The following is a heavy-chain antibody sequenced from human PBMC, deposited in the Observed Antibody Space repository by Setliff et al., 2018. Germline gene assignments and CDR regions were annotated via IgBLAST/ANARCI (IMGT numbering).Heavy chain of an antibody. Sequence: PSETLSLTCTVPGGSISSYYWSWIRQPPGKRLEWIGYIYYSGSTNYNPSLESRVTISVDTSKNQFSLRLNSATAADTAVYYCARLRGAFDYWGQGTLVTVSS. V-gene: IGHV4-59*01. J-gene: IGHJ4*02. CDR1: GGSISSYY. CDR2: IYYSGST. D-gene: IGHD3-16*01. CDR3: ARLRGAFDY.